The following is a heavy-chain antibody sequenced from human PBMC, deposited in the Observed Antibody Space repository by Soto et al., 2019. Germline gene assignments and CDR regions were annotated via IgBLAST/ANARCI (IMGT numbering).Heavy chain of an antibody. D-gene: IGHD1-1*01. CDR3: ARAGTLLIIGFDY. Sequence: SETLSLTCTVSGGSISSYYWSWIRQPPGKGLEWIGYIYYSGSTNYNPSLKSRVTISVDTSKNQFSLKLSSVTAADTAVYYCARAGTLLIIGFDYWGQGTLVTVS. V-gene: IGHV4-59*01. CDR1: GGSISSYY. J-gene: IGHJ4*02. CDR2: IYYSGST.